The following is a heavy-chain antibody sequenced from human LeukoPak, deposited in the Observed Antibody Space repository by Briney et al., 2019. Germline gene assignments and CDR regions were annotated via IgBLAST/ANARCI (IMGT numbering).Heavy chain of an antibody. V-gene: IGHV1-2*02. J-gene: IGHJ4*02. D-gene: IGHD2-15*01. CDR1: GYTFTAYY. CDR3: ARDLLRAASDF. CDR2: IKPNSGGT. Sequence: ASVKVSCKTSGYTFTAYYIHWVRQPPGLGLEWMGWIKPNSGGTDYAQKFQGRVTMSTDASISTAYMELSRLRTDDTAVYYCARDLLRAASDFWGQGTLVTVSS.